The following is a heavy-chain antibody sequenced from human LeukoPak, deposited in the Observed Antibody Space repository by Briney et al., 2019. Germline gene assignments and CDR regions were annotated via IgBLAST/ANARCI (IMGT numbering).Heavy chain of an antibody. Sequence: PSETLSLTCTVSGGSISSYYWSWIRQPPGKGLEWIGYIYYSGSTNYNPSLKSRVTISVDTSKNQFSLKLSSVTAADTAVYYCAIAYSSGWSPLQHWGQGTLVTVSS. D-gene: IGHD6-19*01. CDR1: GGSISSYY. CDR2: IYYSGST. CDR3: AIAYSSGWSPLQH. V-gene: IGHV4-59*08. J-gene: IGHJ1*01.